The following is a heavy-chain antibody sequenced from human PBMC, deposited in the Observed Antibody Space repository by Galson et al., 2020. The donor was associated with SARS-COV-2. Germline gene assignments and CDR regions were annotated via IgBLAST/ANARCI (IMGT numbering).Heavy chain of an antibody. D-gene: IGHD2-21*01. CDR1: GFTVSTNY. V-gene: IGHV3-53*01. J-gene: IGHJ4*02. CDR2: LYSGGTT. Sequence: GGSLRLSCGVSGFTVSTNYMNWVRQAPGKGLEWVSVLYSGGTTYYADSVKGRFTISRDNSKNRLYLQMNNLRAEDTAIYYCVRKTCGGACFSGYYFDYWGQGTLVTVSS. CDR3: VRKTCGGACFSGYYFDY.